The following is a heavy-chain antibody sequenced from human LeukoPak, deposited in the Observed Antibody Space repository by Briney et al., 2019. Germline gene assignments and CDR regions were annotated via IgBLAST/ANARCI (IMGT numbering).Heavy chain of an antibody. Sequence: PRGSLRLSCAASGFTFSTYIMNWVSQAPGKGLEWVSAISGSGDSTYYAGSVKGRFTISRDNSKNTLYLQVNSLRAEDTAVYYCARGGGYCASSSCPRIFDYWGQGSLVSVST. CDR2: ISGSGDST. CDR3: ARGGGYCASSSCPRIFDY. CDR1: GFTFSTYI. J-gene: IGHJ4*02. V-gene: IGHV3-23*01. D-gene: IGHD2-2*01.